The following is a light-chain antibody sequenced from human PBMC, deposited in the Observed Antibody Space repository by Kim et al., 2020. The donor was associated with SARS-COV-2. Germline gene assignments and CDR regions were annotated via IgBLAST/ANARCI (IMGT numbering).Light chain of an antibody. CDR1: QNIRTY. Sequence: IQMTQSPSSLSASVGDRVTIACRASQNIRTYLNWYQQKPGKAPELLIYTASSLQSGVPSRFSGSGSGTDFTLTISSLQPEDFATYYCQQSYTTPRTFGQGTKVDIK. J-gene: IGKJ1*01. CDR3: QQSYTTPRT. V-gene: IGKV1-39*01. CDR2: TAS.